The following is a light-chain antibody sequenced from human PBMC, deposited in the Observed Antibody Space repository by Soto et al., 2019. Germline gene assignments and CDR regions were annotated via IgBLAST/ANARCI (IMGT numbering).Light chain of an antibody. CDR2: AAS. CDR3: LQSNSFPHT. Sequence: DIQMTQSPSSVSASVGDRVTITCRASQYISSWLAWYQQKPGKAPKLLIYAASSLQSGVPSRFSGSGSGTAFTLTISTLQPEDFATYYCLQSNSFPHTFGHGTKLEIK. V-gene: IGKV1-12*01. J-gene: IGKJ2*01. CDR1: QYISSW.